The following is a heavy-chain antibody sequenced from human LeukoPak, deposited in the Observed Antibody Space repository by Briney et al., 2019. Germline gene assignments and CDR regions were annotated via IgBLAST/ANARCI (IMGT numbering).Heavy chain of an antibody. CDR3: TTAIIRIVVVAADY. CDR2: IKSKTDGGTT. D-gene: IGHD2-15*01. Sequence: GGSLTLSCAVSGFTFSNAWMSWVRQAPGKGLEWVGRIKSKTDGGTTDYAAPVKGRFTISRDDSKNTLYLQMNSLKTEDTAVYYCTTAIIRIVVVAADYWGQGTLVTVSS. V-gene: IGHV3-15*01. J-gene: IGHJ4*02. CDR1: GFTFSNAW.